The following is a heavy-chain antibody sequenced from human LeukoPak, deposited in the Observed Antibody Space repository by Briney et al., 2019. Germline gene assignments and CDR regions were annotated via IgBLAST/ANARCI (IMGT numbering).Heavy chain of an antibody. Sequence: ASVKVSCKASGYTFTSYGISWVRQAPGQGLEWMGWISAYNGNTNYAQKLQGRVTMTTDTSTSTAYMELRSLRSDDTAVYYCARGPPHYYDSSGYMNYWGQGTLVTVSS. J-gene: IGHJ4*02. D-gene: IGHD3-22*01. CDR2: ISAYNGNT. CDR1: GYTFTSYG. V-gene: IGHV1-18*01. CDR3: ARGPPHYYDSSGYMNY.